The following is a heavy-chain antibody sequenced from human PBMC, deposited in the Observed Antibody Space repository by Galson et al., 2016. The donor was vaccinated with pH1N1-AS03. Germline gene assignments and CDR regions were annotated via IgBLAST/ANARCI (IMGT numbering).Heavy chain of an antibody. D-gene: IGHD3-10*01. CDR1: GGTFSGFA. CDR3: ATYGSGSRGGFDY. Sequence: SVKVSCKASGGTFSGFAITWVRQAPGQGPEWMGVIDPSMGITTYAQKFQGRVTMTRDTATNTAYMELSSLRSDDTAVYYCATYGSGSRGGFDYWGRGALTTVSS. CDR2: IDPSMGIT. V-gene: IGHV1-46*01. J-gene: IGHJ4*03.